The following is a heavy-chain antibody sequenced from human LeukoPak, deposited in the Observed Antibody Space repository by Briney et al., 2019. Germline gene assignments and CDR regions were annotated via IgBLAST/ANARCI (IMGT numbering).Heavy chain of an antibody. CDR1: GFTFRNYG. CDR2: ISGSGGST. J-gene: IGHJ4*02. D-gene: IGHD3-10*01. Sequence: GGSLRLSCAASGFTFRNYGMSWVRQAPGKGLEWVSAISGSGGSTYNADSVKGRFTISRDNSKNTLYLQMNSLRAEDTAVYYCAKDLDYYGSGSAFDYWGQGTLVTVSS. V-gene: IGHV3-23*01. CDR3: AKDLDYYGSGSAFDY.